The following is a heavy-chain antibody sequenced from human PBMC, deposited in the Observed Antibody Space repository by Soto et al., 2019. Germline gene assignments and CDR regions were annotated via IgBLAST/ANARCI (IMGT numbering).Heavy chain of an antibody. Sequence: SETLSLTCAVSGDSFSSGAYYWTWIRLHPGKGLEWIGHISHSGSAYYSTSLKSRVFISLDTPKSQFSLRLSSVTAADTAVYYCARDIPGRGYFDYWGQGALVTVSS. CDR2: ISHSGSA. CDR1: GDSFSSGAYY. J-gene: IGHJ4*02. CDR3: ARDIPGRGYFDY. V-gene: IGHV4-31*11.